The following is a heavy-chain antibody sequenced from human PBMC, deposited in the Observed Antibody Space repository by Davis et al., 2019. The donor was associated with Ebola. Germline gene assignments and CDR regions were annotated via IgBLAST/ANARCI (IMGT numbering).Heavy chain of an antibody. V-gene: IGHV3-48*02. Sequence: GESLKISCAASGFTFSSYSMNWVRQAPGKGLEWLSYISSSSGTIYYADSVKGRFTISRDNANNSLYLQMNSLRDEDTAVYYCARVSYCGGNCHWYFDLWGRGTLVTVSS. D-gene: IGHD2-21*02. J-gene: IGHJ2*01. CDR3: ARVSYCGGNCHWYFDL. CDR1: GFTFSSYS. CDR2: ISSSSGTI.